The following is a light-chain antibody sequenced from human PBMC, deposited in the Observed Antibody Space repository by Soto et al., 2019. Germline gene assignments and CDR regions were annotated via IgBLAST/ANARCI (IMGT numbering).Light chain of an antibody. CDR1: QSVSSN. CDR3: QQYDNWPAT. V-gene: IGKV3-15*01. J-gene: IGKJ1*01. Sequence: EIVMTQSPATLSVSPGERATLSCRASQSVSSNLAWYQQKPGQAPRLLIYGASTRATGIPARFSGSGSGTEVTLTISSLQSEDFAVYCCQQYDNWPATFGQGTKVEIK. CDR2: GAS.